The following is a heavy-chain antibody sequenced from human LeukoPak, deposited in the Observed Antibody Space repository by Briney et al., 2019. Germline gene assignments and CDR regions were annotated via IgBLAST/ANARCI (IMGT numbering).Heavy chain of an antibody. V-gene: IGHV3-7*03. CDR2: IKTDGSET. D-gene: IGHD6-19*01. J-gene: IGHJ4*02. CDR1: GFNFRDHW. CDR3: VKNNGWFHLAQ. Sequence: GGSLRLSCAASGFNFRDHWMDWVRQAPGKGLEWVGHIKTDGSETYYQDSLRGRFSISRDNTNNALYLQMNSLRVEDTAVYYCVKNNGWFHLAQWGQGTLVTVSS.